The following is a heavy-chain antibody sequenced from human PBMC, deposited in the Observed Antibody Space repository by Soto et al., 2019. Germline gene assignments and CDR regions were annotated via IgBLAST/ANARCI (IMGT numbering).Heavy chain of an antibody. CDR2: IYYSGST. CDR3: LGYCISTSCSRDEYFQH. V-gene: IGHV4-39*01. Sequence: SETLSLTCTVSDGSISSSSYYWGWIRQPPGKGLEWIGSIYYSGSTYYNPSLKSRVTISVDTSKNQFSLKLSSVTAADTALYYCLGYCISTSCSRDEYFQHWGQGTLVTVSS. J-gene: IGHJ1*01. CDR1: DGSISSSSYY. D-gene: IGHD2-2*01.